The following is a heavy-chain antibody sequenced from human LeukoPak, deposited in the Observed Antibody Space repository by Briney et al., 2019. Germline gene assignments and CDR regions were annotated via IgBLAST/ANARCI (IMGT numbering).Heavy chain of an antibody. D-gene: IGHD2-15*01. CDR2: INHSGST. V-gene: IGHV4-34*01. CDR1: GGSFSGYY. CDR3: AGNPYCSGGSCYPNDY. J-gene: IGHJ4*02. Sequence: SETLSLTCAVYGGSFSGYYWSWIRQPPGKGLEWIGEINHSGSTNYNPSLKSRVTISVDTSKNQFSLKLSSVTAADTAVYYCAGNPYCSGGSCYPNDYWGQGTLVTASS.